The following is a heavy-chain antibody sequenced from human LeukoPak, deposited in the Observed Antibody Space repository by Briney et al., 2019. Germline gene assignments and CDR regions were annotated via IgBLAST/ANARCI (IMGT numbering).Heavy chain of an antibody. CDR1: GFTFSSYA. Sequence: GGSLRLSCAASGFTFSSYAMSWVRQAPGNGLEWVSAISGSGGSTYYADSVKGRFTISRDNSKNTLYLQMNSLRAEDTAVYYCAKDFLTYYYDSSGYSRPPYFDYWGQGTLVTVSS. J-gene: IGHJ4*02. CDR3: AKDFLTYYYDSSGYSRPPYFDY. V-gene: IGHV3-23*01. CDR2: ISGSGGST. D-gene: IGHD3-22*01.